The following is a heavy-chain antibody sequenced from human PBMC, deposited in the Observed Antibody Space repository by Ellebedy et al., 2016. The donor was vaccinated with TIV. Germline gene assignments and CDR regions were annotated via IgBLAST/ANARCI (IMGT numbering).Heavy chain of an antibody. CDR1: GFTFSDYY. D-gene: IGHD6-19*01. CDR3: AKEREPAVAADY. Sequence: GESLKISCAASGFTFSDYYMSWIRQAPGKGLEWVAFIRYDGSNKYYADSVKGRFTISRDNSKNTLYLQMNSLRAEDTAVYYCAKEREPAVAADYWGQGTLVTVSS. J-gene: IGHJ4*02. V-gene: IGHV3-30*02. CDR2: IRYDGSNK.